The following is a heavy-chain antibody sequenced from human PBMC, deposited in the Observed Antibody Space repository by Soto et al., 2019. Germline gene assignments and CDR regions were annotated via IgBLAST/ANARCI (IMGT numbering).Heavy chain of an antibody. V-gene: IGHV3-53*02. Sequence: EVQLVETGGGLIQPGGSLRLSCAASGLTVSTSYMNWVRQAPGKGLEWVSVIYAGGNTYYADSVKGRFTIARDNSKNTLYLQINSLRAEDTAVYYCAREGPPGTFGGNSGWYFDLWGRGTLVTVSS. D-gene: IGHD2-21*02. CDR1: GLTVSTSY. CDR3: AREGPPGTFGGNSGWYFDL. J-gene: IGHJ2*01. CDR2: IYAGGNT.